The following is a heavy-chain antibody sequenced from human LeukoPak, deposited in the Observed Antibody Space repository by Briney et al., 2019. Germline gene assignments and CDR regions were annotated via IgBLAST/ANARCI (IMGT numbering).Heavy chain of an antibody. V-gene: IGHV3-30*02. CDR2: IWYDGSNK. CDR1: GFTFSSYG. CDR3: ANTEPADYYGSGSYYNRLLGY. J-gene: IGHJ4*02. D-gene: IGHD3-10*01. Sequence: GGSLRLSCAASGFTFSSYGMHWVRQAPGKGLEWVAVIWYDGSNKYYADSVKGRFTISRDNSKNTLYLQMNSLRAEDTAVYYCANTEPADYYGSGSYYNRLLGYWGQGTLVTVSS.